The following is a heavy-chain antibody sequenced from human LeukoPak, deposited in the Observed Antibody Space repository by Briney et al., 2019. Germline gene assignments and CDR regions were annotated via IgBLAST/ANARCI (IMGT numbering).Heavy chain of an antibody. Sequence: GGSLRLSCAASGFMFSSYWMSWVRQAPGKGLVWVSRINSDGSSTSYADSVKGRFTISRDNAKNTLYLQMNSLRAEDTAVYYCARDGYYSYYMDVWGKGTTVTVSS. CDR1: GFMFSSYW. CDR2: INSDGSST. V-gene: IGHV3-74*01. J-gene: IGHJ6*03. CDR3: ARDGYYSYYMDV.